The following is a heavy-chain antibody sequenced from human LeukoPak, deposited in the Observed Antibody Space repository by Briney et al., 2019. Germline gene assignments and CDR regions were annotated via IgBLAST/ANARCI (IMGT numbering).Heavy chain of an antibody. D-gene: IGHD3-10*01. CDR3: ARAAGLLWFGELWMRRDPDDAFDI. Sequence: GGSLRLSCAASGFTFSSYAMHWVRQAPGKGLEWVAVISYDGSNKYYADSVKGRLTISRDNSKNTLYLQMNSLRAEDTAVYYCARAAGLLWFGELWMRRDPDDAFDIWGQGTMVTVSS. CDR2: ISYDGSNK. J-gene: IGHJ3*02. V-gene: IGHV3-30-3*01. CDR1: GFTFSSYA.